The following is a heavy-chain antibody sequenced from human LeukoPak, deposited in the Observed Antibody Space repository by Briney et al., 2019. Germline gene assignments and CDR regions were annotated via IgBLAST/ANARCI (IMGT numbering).Heavy chain of an antibody. Sequence: PGGSLRLSCAASRFTFSSYSMNWVRQAPGKGLEWVSSIPGSSSYISCADSVKGRITISRDNGKNSLYLHMNSLRVEDTAVYYCARSHIDMIVVFREEDAFDLWGQGTMVTVSS. CDR2: IPGSSSYI. CDR3: ARSHIDMIVVFREEDAFDL. V-gene: IGHV3-21*01. D-gene: IGHD3-22*01. CDR1: RFTFSSYS. J-gene: IGHJ3*01.